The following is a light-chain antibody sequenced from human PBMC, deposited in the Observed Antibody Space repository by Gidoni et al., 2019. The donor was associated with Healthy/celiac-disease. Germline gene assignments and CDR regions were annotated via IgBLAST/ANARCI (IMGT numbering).Light chain of an antibody. J-gene: IGKJ3*01. CDR1: QRISSY. CDR2: AAS. V-gene: IGKV1-9*01. CDR3: QQLNSYPLFT. Sequence: IQLTPSPSFLSASVGDRVTITCSASQRISSYLGWYQQTPGKTPTLLIYAASTLQSGVPSRFSGGGSGTEFTLTISSLQPEDFVTYYCQQLNSYPLFTFGPGTKVDIK.